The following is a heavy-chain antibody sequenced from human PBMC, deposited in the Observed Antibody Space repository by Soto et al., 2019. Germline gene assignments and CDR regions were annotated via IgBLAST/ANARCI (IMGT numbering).Heavy chain of an antibody. CDR1: GFSFSSYG. V-gene: IGHV3-30*03. J-gene: IGHJ4*02. CDR3: VAGQYFFDY. D-gene: IGHD6-19*01. Sequence: QVQLVESGVGVVQPGRSLRLSCAASGFSFSSYGMQWVRQAPGKGLEWVAVISYDGSNKYYADSVKDRFTISRDNSKKTLYLQMNSLRADDTAVYYCVAGQYFFDYCGQGNLVTVSS. CDR2: ISYDGSNK.